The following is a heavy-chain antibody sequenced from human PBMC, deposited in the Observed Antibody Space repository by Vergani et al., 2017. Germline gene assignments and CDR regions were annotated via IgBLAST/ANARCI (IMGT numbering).Heavy chain of an antibody. V-gene: IGHV3-30*02. CDR1: GFTFSSYG. J-gene: IGHJ4*02. CDR2: IRYDGSNK. CDR3: AKNLGI. Sequence: QVQLVESGGGVVQPGGSLRLSCAASGFTFSSYGMHWVRQAPGKGLEWVAFIRYDGSNKYYADSVKGRFTISRDNSKNTLYLQMNSLRAEDTAVYYCAKNLGIWGQGTLVTVSS. D-gene: IGHD6-13*01.